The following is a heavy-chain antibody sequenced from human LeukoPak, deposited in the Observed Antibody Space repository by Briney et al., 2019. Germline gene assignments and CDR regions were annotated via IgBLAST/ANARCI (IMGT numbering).Heavy chain of an antibody. CDR3: AKPVGNCRSTSCYYYYYCMDV. J-gene: IGHJ6*03. CDR2: ISGSGYST. D-gene: IGHD2-2*01. V-gene: IGHV3-23*01. Sequence: GGSLRLSCAASGFTFSNSAMSWVRQAPGKGLEWVSAISGSGYSTDYADSVKGRFTVSRDNSKNTLFLQMNNLRADDTAVYYCAKPVGNCRSTSCYYYYYCMDVWGKGTTVTVSS. CDR1: GFTFSNSA.